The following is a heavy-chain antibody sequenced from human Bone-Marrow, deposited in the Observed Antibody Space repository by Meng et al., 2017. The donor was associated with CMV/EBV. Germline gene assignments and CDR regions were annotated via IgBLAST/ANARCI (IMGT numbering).Heavy chain of an antibody. CDR2: ISGSGGST. J-gene: IGHJ4*02. CDR3: AKDYAVTTLIWESH. D-gene: IGHD4-17*01. Sequence: GESLKIACAASGFTFSSYAMSWFRQAPGKGLEWVSAISGSGGSTYYADSVKGRFTISRDNSKNTLYLKMNSLRAEDKAVYYCAKDYAVTTLIWESHWAQGTLVTVYS. CDR1: GFTFSSYA. V-gene: IGHV3-23*01.